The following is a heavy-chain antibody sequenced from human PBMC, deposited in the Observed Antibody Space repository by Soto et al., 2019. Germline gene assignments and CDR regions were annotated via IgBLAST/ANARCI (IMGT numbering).Heavy chain of an antibody. CDR2: INAGNGST. V-gene: IGHV1-3*01. CDR3: ARERRYSSSSLDP. D-gene: IGHD6-6*01. Sequence: ASVKVSCKASGYTFTSYAMHWVRQAPGQRLEWMGWINAGNGSTKYSQKFQGRVTITRDTSASTAYMELSSLRSVDTAVYYCARERRYSSSSLDPWGQGTLVTVSS. J-gene: IGHJ5*02. CDR1: GYTFTSYA.